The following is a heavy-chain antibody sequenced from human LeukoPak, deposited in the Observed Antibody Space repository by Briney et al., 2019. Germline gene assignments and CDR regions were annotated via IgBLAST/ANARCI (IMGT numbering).Heavy chain of an antibody. J-gene: IGHJ5*02. V-gene: IGHV4-39*01. D-gene: IGHD3-16*01. CDR1: GGSISSSSYY. CDR3: ARLPSTWGWLDP. CDR2: IYYSGST. Sequence: SETLSLTCTVSGGSISSSSYYWGWIRQPPGKGLEWIGSIYYSGSTYYNPSLKSRVTISADTSKNQFSLKLSSVTAADTAVYYCARLPSTWGWLDPWGQGTLVTVSS.